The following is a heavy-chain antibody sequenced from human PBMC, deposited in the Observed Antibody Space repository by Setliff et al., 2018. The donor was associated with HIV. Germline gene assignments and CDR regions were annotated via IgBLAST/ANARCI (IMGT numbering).Heavy chain of an antibody. CDR1: GYTFTSYD. CDR3: ARIPNHSSGFDY. D-gene: IGHD3-22*01. J-gene: IGHJ4*02. Sequence: GASVKVSCKASGYTFTSYDINWVRQATGQGLEWMGWMNPNSGNTGYAQKFQGRVTITADESTTTAYMELSSLRSEDTAVYYCARIPNHSSGFDYWGQGTPVTVSS. CDR2: MNPNSGNT. V-gene: IGHV1-8*03.